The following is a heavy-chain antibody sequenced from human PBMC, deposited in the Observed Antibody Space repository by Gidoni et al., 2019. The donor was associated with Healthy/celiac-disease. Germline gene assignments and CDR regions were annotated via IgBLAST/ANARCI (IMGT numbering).Heavy chain of an antibody. Sequence: EVQLVESGGGLVKPGGSLRLSCSASGFTFSSYSMNWVRQAPGKGLEWVSSISSSSSYIYYADSVKGRFIISRDNAKNSLYLQMNSLRAEDTAVYYCARVRSGWYLDYWGQGTLVTVSS. CDR1: GFTFSSYS. V-gene: IGHV3-21*01. CDR3: ARVRSGWYLDY. D-gene: IGHD6-19*01. J-gene: IGHJ4*02. CDR2: ISSSSSYI.